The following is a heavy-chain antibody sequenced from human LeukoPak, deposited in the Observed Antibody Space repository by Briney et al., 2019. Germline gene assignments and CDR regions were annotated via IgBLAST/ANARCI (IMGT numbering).Heavy chain of an antibody. D-gene: IGHD3-3*01. CDR2: ISPNGDI. Sequence: ASVKVACKASGYSFSRYGISWVRQVSGQGLEWMGWISPNGDINRAQKFQGRVTMTRDTSTNTAYMEMKSLTSDDTAVYYCAGTLRRFLEWSYFDYWGQGTLVTVSS. V-gene: IGHV1-18*04. CDR1: GYSFSRYG. CDR3: AGTLRRFLEWSYFDY. J-gene: IGHJ4*02.